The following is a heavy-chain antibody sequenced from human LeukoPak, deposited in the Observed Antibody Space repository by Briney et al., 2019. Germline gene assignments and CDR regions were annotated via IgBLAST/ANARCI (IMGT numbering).Heavy chain of an antibody. CDR2: IKEDGSAK. CDR1: GFTFSRYW. D-gene: IGHD6-25*01. J-gene: IGHJ3*02. Sequence: QPGGSLRLSCAASGFTFSRYWMSWVRQAPGKGLERVANIKEDGSAKYYLDSVKGRFTISRDNAKNSLFLQMNSLRGEDTALYFCARERPAAASAFEIWGQGTRVTVSS. V-gene: IGHV3-7*01. CDR3: ARERPAAASAFEI.